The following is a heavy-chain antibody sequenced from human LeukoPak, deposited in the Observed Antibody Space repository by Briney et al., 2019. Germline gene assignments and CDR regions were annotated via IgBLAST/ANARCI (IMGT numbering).Heavy chain of an antibody. Sequence: SESLSLTCTVSNGSISSFYWTWIRQPPGKGLEWIGYIYYTGTTDYNPSLKSRVTISVDTSKNQFSLKLSSVAAADTAVYYCARGYGRYFDYWGQGTLVTVSS. J-gene: IGHJ4*02. D-gene: IGHD5-18*01. CDR3: ARGYGRYFDY. CDR1: NGSISSFY. CDR2: IYYTGTT. V-gene: IGHV4-59*01.